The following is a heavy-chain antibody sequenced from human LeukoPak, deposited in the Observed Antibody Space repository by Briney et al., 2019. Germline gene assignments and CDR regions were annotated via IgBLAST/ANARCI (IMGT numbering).Heavy chain of an antibody. J-gene: IGHJ3*02. Sequence: GGSLRLSCAASGFTFSNYWMSWVRQAPGKGLEWVANIRQDGSEIYYVDSVKGRFTISRDNAKNSLFLQMNSLRAEDTALYYCARGGLIQRHAFDIWGQGTMVTVSS. V-gene: IGHV3-7*03. CDR3: ARGGLIQRHAFDI. D-gene: IGHD1-1*01. CDR2: IRQDGSEI. CDR1: GFTFSNYW.